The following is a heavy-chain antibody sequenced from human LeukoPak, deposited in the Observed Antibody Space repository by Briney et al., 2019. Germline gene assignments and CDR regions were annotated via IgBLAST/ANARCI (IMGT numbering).Heavy chain of an antibody. CDR3: ARARFETTVTALIRKKNYYYYYMDV. CDR1: GFTLSSYR. V-gene: IGHV3-7*01. D-gene: IGHD4-17*01. Sequence: GGSLRLSCAASGFTLSSYRMSWVRQAPGKGLEWAVKIKEDGGEKYYVESGKGRFSISRDNARNSLYLQMNSLRVEDTAVYYCARARFETTVTALIRKKNYYYYYMDVWGKGTTVTVSS. CDR2: IKEDGGEK. J-gene: IGHJ6*03.